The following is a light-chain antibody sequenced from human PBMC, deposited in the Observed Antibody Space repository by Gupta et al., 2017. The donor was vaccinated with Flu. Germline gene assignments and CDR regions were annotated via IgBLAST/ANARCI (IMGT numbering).Light chain of an antibody. CDR2: DVS. V-gene: IGLV2-14*03. J-gene: IGLJ1*01. CDR3: TASRSSNIYV. CDR1: SSEVGCYNY. Sequence: TISCTGTSSEVGCYNYVDCYQENTGKATNLIVYDVSKRPAGVATGFSGSKSGNTASLTISGRKDEEEADYYCTASRSSNIYVFGSGTKFTVL.